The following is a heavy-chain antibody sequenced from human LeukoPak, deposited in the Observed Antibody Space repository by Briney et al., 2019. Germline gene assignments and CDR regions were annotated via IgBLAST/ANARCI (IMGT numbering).Heavy chain of an antibody. CDR2: ISSSSSYI. CDR3: ASSIYDILTGPSFDY. CDR1: GFTFSSYS. Sequence: MTGGSLRLSCAASGFTFSSYSMNWVRPAPGKGLAWVSSISSSSSYIYYADSVKGRFTISRDNAKNSLYLQMNSLRAEDTAVYYCASSIYDILTGPSFDYWGQGTLVTVSS. D-gene: IGHD3-9*01. J-gene: IGHJ4*02. V-gene: IGHV3-21*01.